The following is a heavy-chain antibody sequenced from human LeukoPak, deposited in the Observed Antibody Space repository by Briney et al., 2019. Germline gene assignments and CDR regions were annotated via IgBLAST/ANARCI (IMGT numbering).Heavy chain of an antibody. CDR3: AKDRPWGFGGQSEDCFDP. Sequence: GGSLRLSCAASGFTFSSYAMSWVRQAPGKGLEWVSAIRGSGGITYYADSVKGRFTVSRDNSKNTLYLQMNSLRAEDAAVYYCAKDRPWGFGGQSEDCFDPWGQGTLVTVSS. CDR2: IRGSGGIT. J-gene: IGHJ5*02. V-gene: IGHV3-23*01. D-gene: IGHD3-10*01. CDR1: GFTFSSYA.